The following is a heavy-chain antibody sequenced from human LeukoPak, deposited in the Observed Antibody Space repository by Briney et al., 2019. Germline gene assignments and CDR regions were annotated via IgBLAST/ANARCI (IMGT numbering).Heavy chain of an antibody. CDR3: ARHVSPTYYFDY. J-gene: IGHJ4*02. Sequence: SETLSLTYTVSGGSISSSPYYWGWIRQPPGKGLEWIGSIYYSGSTYYNPSLKSRVTISVGTSKNHFSLKLSSVTAADTAVYFCARHVSPTYYFDYWGQGTLVTVSS. CDR2: IYYSGST. CDR1: GGSISSSPYY. V-gene: IGHV4-39*01. D-gene: IGHD5/OR15-5a*01.